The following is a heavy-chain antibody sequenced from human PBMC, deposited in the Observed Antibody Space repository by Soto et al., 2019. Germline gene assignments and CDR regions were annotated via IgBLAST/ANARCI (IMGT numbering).Heavy chain of an antibody. CDR3: AGSVCP. J-gene: IGHJ5*02. CDR1: GCSIGSYY. CDR2: IYYSGST. V-gene: IGHV4-59*08. Sequence: PSETLSLTCTVSGCSIGSYYWSWIRQPPGKGLEWIGYIYYSGSTYYNPSLKSRVTISVDTSKNQFSLKLSSVTAADTAVYYCAGSVCPWGQGTWVTVSS.